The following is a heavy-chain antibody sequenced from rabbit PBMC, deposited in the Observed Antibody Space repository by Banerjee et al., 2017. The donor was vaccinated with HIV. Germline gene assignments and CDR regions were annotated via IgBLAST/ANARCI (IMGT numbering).Heavy chain of an antibody. Sequence: QEQLLESGGGLVQPEGSLKLSCTGSGFSFSNKAVLCWVRQAPGKGLEWIACINAVTGKPVYASWVNGRFTISKTSSTTVFLQMTSLTAADTATYFCARDMTAVIGWNFGWWGPGTLVTVS. CDR2: INAVTGKP. V-gene: IGHV1S45*01. CDR3: ARDMTAVIGWNFGW. CDR1: GFSFSNKAV. J-gene: IGHJ4*01. D-gene: IGHD1-1*01.